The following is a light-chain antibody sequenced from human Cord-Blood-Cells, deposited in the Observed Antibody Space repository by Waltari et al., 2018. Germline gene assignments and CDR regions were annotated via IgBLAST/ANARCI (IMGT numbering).Light chain of an antibody. CDR2: DAS. Sequence: ELVMTQFPATLSVCPADRSTISCRASQSVSSNLAWYQQKPAQHPRLLIYDASTSVNGILARFSSSSSWTEVTPTIISLQSDDFAVYYCHQYNNRPPLTFGGGTKVEIK. CDR3: HQYNNRPPLT. CDR1: QSVSSN. V-gene: IGKV3-15*01. J-gene: IGKJ4*01.